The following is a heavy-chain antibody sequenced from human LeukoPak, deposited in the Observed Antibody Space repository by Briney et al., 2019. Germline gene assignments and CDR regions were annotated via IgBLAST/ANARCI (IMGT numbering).Heavy chain of an antibody. CDR1: GYTFTNYD. CDR2: MNPNSGNT. J-gene: IGHJ5*02. CDR3: ARPHCSSTDCHPPEWFDP. Sequence: ASVKVSCKTSGYTFTNYDINWVRQATGQGLEWMGWMNPNSGNTGYAQKFQGRVTMTRNTSISTTYMELSSLRSEDTAVYYCARPHCSSTDCHPPEWFDPWGQGTLVTVSS. D-gene: IGHD2-2*01. V-gene: IGHV1-8*01.